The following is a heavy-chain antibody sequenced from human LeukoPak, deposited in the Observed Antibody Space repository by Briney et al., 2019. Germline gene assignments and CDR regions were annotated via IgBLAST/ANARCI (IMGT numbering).Heavy chain of an antibody. CDR3: ARARGSPSAVDY. V-gene: IGHV4-59*08. CDR1: GGSISSDY. Sequence: PSETLFLTCTVSGGSISSDYWSWIRQPPGKGLEWIGYFYYSGSTNYNPSLKSRVTIFVDTSKNQFSLRLSSVSAADTAVYYCARARGSPSAVDYWGQGTLVTVSS. D-gene: IGHD3-10*01. CDR2: FYYSGST. J-gene: IGHJ4*02.